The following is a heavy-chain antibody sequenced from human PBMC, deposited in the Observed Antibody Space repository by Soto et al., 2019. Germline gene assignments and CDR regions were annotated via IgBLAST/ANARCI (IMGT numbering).Heavy chain of an antibody. CDR1: GYSFTSYW. J-gene: IGHJ4*02. CDR3: ARLIGYSGYDYLGPFDY. Sequence: GESLKISCKGSGYSFTSYWIGWVRQMPGKGLEWMGIIYPGDWDTRYSASCQGQDTISVNKSISTAYLQWSSLKASDTAMYYCARLIGYSGYDYLGPFDYWGQGTLVTVSS. CDR2: IYPGDWDT. D-gene: IGHD5-12*01. V-gene: IGHV5-51*01.